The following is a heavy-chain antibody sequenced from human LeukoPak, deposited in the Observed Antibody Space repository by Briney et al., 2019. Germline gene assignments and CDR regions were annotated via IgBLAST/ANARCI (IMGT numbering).Heavy chain of an antibody. J-gene: IGHJ4*02. CDR1: GYTFTSYG. CDR2: IIPILGIA. Sequence: ASVKVSCKASGYTFTSYGISWVRQAPGQGLEWMGRIIPILGIANYAQKFQGRVTITADKSTSTAYMELSSLRSEDTAVYYCARVSGSQYDSWGQGTLVTVSS. V-gene: IGHV1-69*04. CDR3: ARVSGSQYDS. D-gene: IGHD3-22*01.